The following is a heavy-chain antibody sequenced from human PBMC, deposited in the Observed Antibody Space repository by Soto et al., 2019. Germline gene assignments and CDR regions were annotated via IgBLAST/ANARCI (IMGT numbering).Heavy chain of an antibody. CDR3: ARRMDTSGWLDY. J-gene: IGHJ4*02. CDR2: IYSSGST. V-gene: IGHV4-59*08. D-gene: IGHD6-19*01. Sequence: SETLSLTCTVSGGSMINHYWSWIQQPPGKGLEWVGYIYSSGSTNYNPSLKSRVAISVDTSKNQLSLELRSVTATDTAVYYCARRMDTSGWLDYWGRGTLVTVSS. CDR1: GGSMINHY.